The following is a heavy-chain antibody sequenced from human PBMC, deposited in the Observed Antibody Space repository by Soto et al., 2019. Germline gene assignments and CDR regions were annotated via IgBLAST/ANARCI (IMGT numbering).Heavy chain of an antibody. Sequence: PGGSMRLSCAASGFTFNSYRMNWVRQAPGKGLEWVSSMSRSSRYIYYADSVKGRFTISRDNAKNSVYLQMNSLRAEDTAVYYCARDGGVAATLANYFDYWGQGTLVTVSS. D-gene: IGHD2-15*01. CDR1: GFTFNSYR. CDR2: MSRSSRYI. CDR3: ARDGGVAATLANYFDY. J-gene: IGHJ4*02. V-gene: IGHV3-21*01.